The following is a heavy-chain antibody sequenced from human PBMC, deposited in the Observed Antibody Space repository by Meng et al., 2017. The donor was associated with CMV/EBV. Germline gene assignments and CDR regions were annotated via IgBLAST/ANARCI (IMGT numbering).Heavy chain of an antibody. D-gene: IGHD1-26*01. CDR1: GGSLSIVA. V-gene: IGHV1-69*12. CDR3: ARGGDSWYSDY. CDR2: IIPDFETA. J-gene: IGHJ4*02. Sequence: QFQLVPSAAEVKKPRSSSNAAFKPSGGSLSIVAISWARQAPGEGLAWMGGIIPDFETANYAARFQDRVTITADDSTLTAYMEVSSLRADDTSLYFCARGGDSWYSDYWGQGTLVTVSS.